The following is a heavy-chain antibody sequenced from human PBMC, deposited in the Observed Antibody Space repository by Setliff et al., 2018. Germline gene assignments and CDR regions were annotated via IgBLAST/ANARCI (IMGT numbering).Heavy chain of an antibody. CDR2: IRFDESNK. J-gene: IGHJ6*03. V-gene: IGHV3-30*02. D-gene: IGHD7-27*01. CDR3: AKEGRRYWGSPGYMDV. CDR1: VSTFRDFG. Sequence: HPGGSLRLSCSASVSTFRDFGMHWVRQAPGKGLQWVAFIRFDESNKFYLESLRGRFSISRDNSKNTVYLQMNSLRVEDTAVYHCAKEGRRYWGSPGYMDVWGKGTTVTVSS.